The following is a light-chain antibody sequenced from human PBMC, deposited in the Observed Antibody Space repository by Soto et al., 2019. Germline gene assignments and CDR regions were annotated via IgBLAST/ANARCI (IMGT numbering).Light chain of an antibody. CDR2: GAS. CDR1: QRISSSN. J-gene: IGKJ1*01. CDR3: QQFGRSTGT. V-gene: IGKV3-20*01. Sequence: EIVLTQSPDTLSVSPVARATLSCRASQRISSSNLAWYQQKPGQVPRLLIYGASTRATGIPDRFSGSGSGTDFTLTISRLEPEDFAVYYCQQFGRSTGTFGQGTKVDIK.